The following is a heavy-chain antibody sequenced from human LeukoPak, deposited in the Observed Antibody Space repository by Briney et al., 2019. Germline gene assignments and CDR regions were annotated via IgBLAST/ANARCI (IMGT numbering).Heavy chain of an antibody. Sequence: AASVKVSCKASGYTFTSYGISWVRQAPGQGLEWMGWISAYNGNTNYAQKLQGRVTMTTDTSTSTAYMELRSLRSDDTAVYYCARGSYYDSSGFDAFDIWGQGTMVTVSS. V-gene: IGHV1-18*01. CDR2: ISAYNGNT. CDR1: GYTFTSYG. J-gene: IGHJ3*02. D-gene: IGHD3-22*01. CDR3: ARGSYYDSSGFDAFDI.